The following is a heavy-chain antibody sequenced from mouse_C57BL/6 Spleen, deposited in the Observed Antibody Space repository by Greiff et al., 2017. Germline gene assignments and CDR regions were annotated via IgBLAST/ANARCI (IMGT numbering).Heavy chain of an antibody. CDR3: ARGDYDYYGSSYAMDY. Sequence: QVQLQQPGAELVKPGASVKLSCKASGYTFTSYWMHWVKQRPGRGLEWIGRIFPTSGGTKSNEQFKSKATLTVDKPSSTAYMQLSSLTSEDSAVYYCARGDYDYYGSSYAMDYWGQGTSVTVSS. CDR2: IFPTSGGT. D-gene: IGHD1-1*01. V-gene: IGHV1-72*01. J-gene: IGHJ4*01. CDR1: GYTFTSYW.